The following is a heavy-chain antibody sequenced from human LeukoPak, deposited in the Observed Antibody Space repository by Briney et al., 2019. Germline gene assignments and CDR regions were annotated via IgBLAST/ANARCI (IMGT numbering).Heavy chain of an antibody. CDR2: ISSSGSTI. D-gene: IGHD3-10*02. Sequence: GGSLRLSCGVSGFSFDGFAMHWVRQGPGKGLEWVSYISSSGSTIYYADSVKGRFTISRDNAKNSLYLQMNSLRAEDTAVYYCAELGITMIGGVWGKGTTVTISS. CDR3: AELGITMIGGV. V-gene: IGHV3-48*03. J-gene: IGHJ6*04. CDR1: GFSFDGFA.